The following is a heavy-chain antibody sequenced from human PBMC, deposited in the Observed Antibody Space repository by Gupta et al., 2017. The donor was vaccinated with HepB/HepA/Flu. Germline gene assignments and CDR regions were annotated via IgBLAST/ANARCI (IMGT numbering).Heavy chain of an antibody. V-gene: IGHV1-2*04. CDR2: INPNSGGT. D-gene: IGHD3-9*01. CDR3: AREDPKYYDILTGYYTSGMDV. J-gene: IGHJ6*02. CDR1: GYTFTGYY. Sequence: QVQLVQSGAEVKKPGASVKVSCTAYGYTFTGYYRHWVRQAPGQGREWMGWINPNSGGTNYAQKFQGWVTMTRDTSISTAYMELSRLRSDDTAVYYCAREDPKYYDILTGYYTSGMDVWDQGTTVTVSS.